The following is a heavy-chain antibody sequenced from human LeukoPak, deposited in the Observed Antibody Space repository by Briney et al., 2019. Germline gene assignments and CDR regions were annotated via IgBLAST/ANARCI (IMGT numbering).Heavy chain of an antibody. CDR3: ARAARGYLYYFDY. Sequence: SQTLSLTCTVSGGSISSGGYFWSWIRQHPGKDLEWIGYIYYTGSTYYNPSLKSRVAMSLDTSKNQFSLKLSSVTAADTAVYYCARAARGYLYYFDYWGQGTLATVSS. CDR1: GGSISSGGYF. J-gene: IGHJ4*02. CDR2: IYYTGST. V-gene: IGHV4-31*03. D-gene: IGHD3-22*01.